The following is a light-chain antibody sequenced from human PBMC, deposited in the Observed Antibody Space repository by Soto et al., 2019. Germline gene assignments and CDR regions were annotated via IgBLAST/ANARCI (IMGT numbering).Light chain of an antibody. J-gene: IGKJ5*01. CDR1: QSXSSY. CDR3: QQRSNWPPIT. Sequence: XGEXATLSCRASQSXSSYLAWYQQKPGQAPRLLIYDASNRATGIPARFSGSGSGTDFTLTISSLEPEDFAVYYCQQRSNWPPITFGQGTRLEIK. CDR2: DAS. V-gene: IGKV3-11*01.